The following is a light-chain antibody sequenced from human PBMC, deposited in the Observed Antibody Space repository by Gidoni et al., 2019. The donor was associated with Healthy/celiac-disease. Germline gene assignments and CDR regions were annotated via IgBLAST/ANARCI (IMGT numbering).Light chain of an antibody. CDR1: SSNIGAGYD. CDR3: QSYDSSLRV. CDR2: GNS. J-gene: IGLJ3*02. Sequence: QSVLTQPPSVSVAPGQRVTISCTGSSSNIGAGYDVHWYHQLPGTAPKLLIYGNSNRPSGVPDRFSGSKSGTSASLAITGLQAEDEADYYCQSYDSSLRVFGGGTKLTVL. V-gene: IGLV1-40*01.